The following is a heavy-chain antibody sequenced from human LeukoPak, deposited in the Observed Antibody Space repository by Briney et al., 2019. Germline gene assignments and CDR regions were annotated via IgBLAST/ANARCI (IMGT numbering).Heavy chain of an antibody. D-gene: IGHD5/OR15-5a*01. V-gene: IGHV3-11*04. CDR1: GFTFSDYY. J-gene: IGHJ2*01. Sequence: PGGSLRLSCAASGFTFSDYYMSWIRQAPGKGLEWVSYISSSGSTIYYADSVKGRFTVSRDNAKNSLYVQMNSLRAEDTALYYCAKIGVSGQWYFDLWGRGTLVTVSS. CDR2: ISSSGSTI. CDR3: AKIGVSGQWYFDL.